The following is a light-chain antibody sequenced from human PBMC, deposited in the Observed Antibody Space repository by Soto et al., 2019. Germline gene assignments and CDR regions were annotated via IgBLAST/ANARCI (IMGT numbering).Light chain of an antibody. Sequence: EIVLTQYTATLSLSPGERATLSCRASQSVSSYLAWYQQKPGQAPRLLIYDASNRATGIPDRFSGSGSGTDFTLTISRLEPEDFAVYYCQQYGSSGTFGQVTKVDIK. CDR1: QSVSSY. CDR3: QQYGSSGT. V-gene: IGKV3-20*01. J-gene: IGKJ1*01. CDR2: DAS.